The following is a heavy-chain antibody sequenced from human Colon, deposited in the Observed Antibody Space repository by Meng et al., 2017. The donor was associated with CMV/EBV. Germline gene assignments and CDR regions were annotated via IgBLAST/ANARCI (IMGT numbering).Heavy chain of an antibody. CDR1: GFTFDDYA. CDR2: ISWNSGSI. D-gene: IGHD6-19*01. CDR3: AKALTLAVAGPIDY. J-gene: IGHJ4*02. Sequence: SLKISCATSGFTFDDYAMHWVRQAPGKGLEWVSGISWNSGSIDYADSVKGRFTISRDNAKNSLYLQMSSLRAEDMALYYCAKALTLAVAGPIDYWGRGTLVTVSS. V-gene: IGHV3-9*03.